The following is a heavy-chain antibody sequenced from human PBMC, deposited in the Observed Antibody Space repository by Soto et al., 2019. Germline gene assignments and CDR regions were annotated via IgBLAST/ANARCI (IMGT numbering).Heavy chain of an antibody. CDR2: ISAYNGNT. J-gene: IGHJ4*02. CDR1: GYTFTSYG. D-gene: IGHD3-22*01. V-gene: IGHV1-18*01. CDR3: ARGMEYYDSSGYYGAWSQAGSFDY. Sequence: ASVKVSCKASGYTFTSYGISWVRQAPGQGLEWMGWISAYNGNTNYAQKLQGRVTMTTDTSTSTAYMELRSLRSDDTAVYYCARGMEYYDSSGYYGAWSQAGSFDYWGQGTLVTVSS.